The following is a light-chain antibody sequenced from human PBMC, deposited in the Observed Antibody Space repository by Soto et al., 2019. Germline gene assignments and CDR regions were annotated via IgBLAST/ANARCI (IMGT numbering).Light chain of an antibody. CDR3: HQYDNLPRS. CDR2: DAS. J-gene: IGKJ3*01. CDR1: QDISNY. Sequence: DIQMTQSPSSLSASVGDRVTITCQASQDISNYLNWYQQKPGKAPKLLIYDASNFETGVPPRFSGSGSGTDFTFTISSLQPEDIPTYYCHQYDNLPRSFGPGTKVDIK. V-gene: IGKV1-33*01.